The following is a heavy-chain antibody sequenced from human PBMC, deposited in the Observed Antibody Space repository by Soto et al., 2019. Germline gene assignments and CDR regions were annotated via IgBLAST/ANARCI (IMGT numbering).Heavy chain of an antibody. CDR1: GYTFTSYG. CDR3: ARVPVITGTTGYYYYGMDV. CDR2: ISAYNGNT. J-gene: IGHJ6*02. Sequence: QVQLVQSGAEVKKPGASVKVSCKASGYTFTSYGISWVRQAPGQGLEWMGWISAYNGNTNYAQKLQGRVTMTTDTATSTAYMELRSLRSDDTAVYYCARVPVITGTTGYYYYGMDVWGQGTTVTVSS. V-gene: IGHV1-18*04. D-gene: IGHD1-7*01.